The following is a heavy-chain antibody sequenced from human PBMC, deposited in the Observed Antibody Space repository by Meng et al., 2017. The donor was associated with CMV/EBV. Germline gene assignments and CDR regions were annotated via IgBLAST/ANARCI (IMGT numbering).Heavy chain of an antibody. V-gene: IGHV3-30*02. CDR2: IRYDGSNK. J-gene: IGHJ4*02. CDR1: GFTFSSYG. D-gene: IGHD6-13*01. Sequence: GESLKISCAASGFTFSSYGMHWVRQAPGKGLEWVAFIRYDGSNKYYADSVKGRFTISRDNSKNTLYLQMNSPRAEDTAVYYCAKGRSIAAARFIDYWGQGTLVTVSS. CDR3: AKGRSIAAARFIDY.